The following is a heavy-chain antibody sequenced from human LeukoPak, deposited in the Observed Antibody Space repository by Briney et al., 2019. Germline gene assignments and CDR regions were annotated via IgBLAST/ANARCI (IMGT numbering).Heavy chain of an antibody. V-gene: IGHV3-21*01. Sequence: NPGGSLRLPCAASGFTFSSYRMNWVRQAPGKGLEWVSSISASGSYIYYADSLKGRFTISRDNAKNSLYLQMNSLRADDTAVYYCARDSPGTTASDYWGQGTLVTVSS. J-gene: IGHJ4*02. CDR3: ARDSPGTTASDY. CDR1: GFTFSSYR. CDR2: ISASGSYI. D-gene: IGHD1-1*01.